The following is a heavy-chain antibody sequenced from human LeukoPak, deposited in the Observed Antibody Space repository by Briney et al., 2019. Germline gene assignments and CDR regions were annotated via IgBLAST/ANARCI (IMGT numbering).Heavy chain of an antibody. CDR1: GGSISSGSYY. CDR3: ARGSGSYYES. D-gene: IGHD1-26*01. J-gene: IGHJ4*02. Sequence: SQTLSLTCAVSGGSISSGSYYWSWIRQPAGKGLEWIGRIYTSGSTNYNPSLKSRVTISVDTSKNQFSLKLSSVTAADTAVYYCARGSGSYYESWGQGTLVTVSS. V-gene: IGHV4-61*02. CDR2: IYTSGST.